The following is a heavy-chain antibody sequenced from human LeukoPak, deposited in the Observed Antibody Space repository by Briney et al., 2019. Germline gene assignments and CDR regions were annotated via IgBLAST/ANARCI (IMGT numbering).Heavy chain of an antibody. Sequence: PGGSLRLSCAASGFTFSSYWMSWVRQAPGKGLEWVANIKQDGSEKYYVDSVKGRFTISRDNAKNSLCLQMNNLRAEDTAVYYCARDAVGATTDYWGQGTLVTVSS. CDR2: IKQDGSEK. CDR1: GFTFSSYW. D-gene: IGHD1-26*01. V-gene: IGHV3-7*01. CDR3: ARDAVGATTDY. J-gene: IGHJ4*02.